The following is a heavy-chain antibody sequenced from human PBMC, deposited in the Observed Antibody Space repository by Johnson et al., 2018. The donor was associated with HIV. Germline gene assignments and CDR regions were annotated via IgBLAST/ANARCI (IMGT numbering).Heavy chain of an antibody. CDR2: ISSSGSTI. Sequence: QVHLVESGGGLVQPGGSLRLSCAGSGFTVSRNYMSWIRQAPGKGLEWVSYISSSGSTIYYADSVQGRFTISRDNAKNALYLQMNSLRAEDTAVYYCAREGEGYSSSWYDAFDIWGQGTMVTVSS. CDR3: AREGEGYSSSWYDAFDI. D-gene: IGHD6-13*01. CDR1: GFTVSRNY. V-gene: IGHV3-11*04. J-gene: IGHJ3*02.